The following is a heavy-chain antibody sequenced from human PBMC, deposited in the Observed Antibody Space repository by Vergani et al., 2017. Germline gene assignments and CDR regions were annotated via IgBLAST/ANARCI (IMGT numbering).Heavy chain of an antibody. CDR2: ISWNSGSI. CDR3: AKDTYYYGSGSYGMDV. CDR1: GFTFDDYA. V-gene: IGHV3-9*01. Sequence: EVQLVESGGGLVQPGRSLRLSCAASGFTFDDYAMHWVRQAPGKGLEWVSGISWNSGSIGYADSVKGRFTISRDNAKNSLYLQMNSLRAEDTALYYCAKDTYYYGSGSYGMDVWGQGP. D-gene: IGHD3-10*01. J-gene: IGHJ6*02.